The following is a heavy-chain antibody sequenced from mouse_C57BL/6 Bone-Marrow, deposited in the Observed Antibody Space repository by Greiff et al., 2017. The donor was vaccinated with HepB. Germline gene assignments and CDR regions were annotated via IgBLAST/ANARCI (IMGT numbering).Heavy chain of an antibody. D-gene: IGHD5-1-1*01. CDR1: GFTFSDYG. J-gene: IGHJ3*01. CDR2: ISSGSSTI. Sequence: EVHLVESGGGLVKPGGSLKLSCAASGFTFSDYGMHWVRQAPEKGLEWVAYISSGSSTIYYADTVKGRFTISRDNAKNTLFLQMTSLRSEDTAMYYCATLIPGAYWGQGTLVTVSA. V-gene: IGHV5-17*01. CDR3: ATLIPGAY.